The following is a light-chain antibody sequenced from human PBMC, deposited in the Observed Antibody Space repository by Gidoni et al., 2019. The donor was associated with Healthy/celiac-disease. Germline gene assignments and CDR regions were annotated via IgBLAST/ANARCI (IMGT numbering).Light chain of an antibody. J-gene: IGLJ2*01. Sequence: QLVLTQSPSASASLGASVKLTCTLSSVHSSYAIAWHQQQPDKGPRYLMKLNSDGSHSKGDGIPDRFSGSSSGAERSLTISSLQSEDEADYYCQTWGEVVFGGGTKLTVL. CDR1: SVHSSYA. CDR3: QTWGEVV. V-gene: IGLV4-69*01. CDR2: LNSDGSH.